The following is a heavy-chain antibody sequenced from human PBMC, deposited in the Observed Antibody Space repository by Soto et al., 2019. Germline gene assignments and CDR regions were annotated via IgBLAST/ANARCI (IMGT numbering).Heavy chain of an antibody. D-gene: IGHD3-22*01. CDR3: ARGLRYDSSGYRYFDY. CDR1: GGSFSGYY. CDR2: INHSGST. J-gene: IGHJ4*02. V-gene: IGHV4-34*01. Sequence: PSETLSLTCAVYGGSFSGYYWSWIRQPPGKGLECIGEINHSGSTNYNPSLKSRVTISVDTSKNQFSLKLSSVTAADTAVYYCARGLRYDSSGYRYFDYWGQGTLVTVYS.